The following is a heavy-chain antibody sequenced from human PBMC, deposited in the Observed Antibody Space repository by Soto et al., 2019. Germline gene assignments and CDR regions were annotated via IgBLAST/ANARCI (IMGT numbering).Heavy chain of an antibody. V-gene: IGHV3-30*18. CDR1: GFTFSSDG. Sequence: QVQLGESGGGVVQPGMSLGLSCAASGFTFSSDGMHWVRQAPGKGLECVTFISDDGSNKYYADSVKGRFTISRDNSKNTLYLQMNSLRAEDTAVYYCAKDGPNTNWGSFWGQGTLVTVSS. J-gene: IGHJ4*02. CDR2: ISDDGSNK. CDR3: AKDGPNTNWGSF. D-gene: IGHD7-27*01.